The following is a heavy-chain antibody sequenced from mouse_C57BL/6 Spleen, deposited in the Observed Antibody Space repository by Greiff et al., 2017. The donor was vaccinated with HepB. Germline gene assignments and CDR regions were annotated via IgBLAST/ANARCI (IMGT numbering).Heavy chain of an antibody. D-gene: IGHD4-1*01. J-gene: IGHJ2*01. CDR3: ARLKKNWDTYFDY. Sequence: EVQLQESGGGLVKPGGSLKLSCAASGFTFSDYGMHWVRQAPEKGLEWVAYISSGSSTIYYADTVKGRFTISRDNAKNTLFLQMTSLRSEDTAMYYCARLKKNWDTYFDYWGQGTTLTVSS. V-gene: IGHV5-17*01. CDR2: ISSGSSTI. CDR1: GFTFSDYG.